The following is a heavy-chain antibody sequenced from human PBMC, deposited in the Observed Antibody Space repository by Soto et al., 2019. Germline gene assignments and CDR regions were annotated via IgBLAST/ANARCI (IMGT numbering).Heavy chain of an antibody. D-gene: IGHD3-10*01. Sequence: EVQLLESGGGLVQPGGSLRLSCAASGFTFSSYAMSWARQAPGKGLEWVSAISGSGGSTYYADSVKGRFTISRDNSKNTLYLQMNSLRAEDTAVYYCAKARADYYGSGSPIDYWGQGTLVTVSS. CDR2: ISGSGGST. J-gene: IGHJ4*02. CDR1: GFTFSSYA. V-gene: IGHV3-23*01. CDR3: AKARADYYGSGSPIDY.